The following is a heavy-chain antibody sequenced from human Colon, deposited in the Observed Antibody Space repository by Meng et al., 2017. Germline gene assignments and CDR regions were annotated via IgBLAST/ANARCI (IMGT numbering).Heavy chain of an antibody. D-gene: IGHD3-10*01. J-gene: IGHJ4*02. CDR2: ISASGDKT. V-gene: IGHV3-23*01. CDR1: GFNFKTYD. CDR3: AKEAPPPGDY. Sequence: GESLKISCVASGFNFKTYDMTWVRQAPGKGLEWVSGISASGDKTYYADAVKGRFTISRDNSKNTLYLQMKSLRGEDTALYYCAKEAPPPGDYWGQGTVVTVSS.